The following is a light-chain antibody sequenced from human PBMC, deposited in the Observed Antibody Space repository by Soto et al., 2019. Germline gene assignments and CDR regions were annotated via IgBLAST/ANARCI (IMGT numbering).Light chain of an antibody. Sequence: EIVLMQSPDTLSLSPGERATTSCRASEYLSSHYIAWYQHKPGQTPRLLIYGASTRAAGVPDRFSGSWSGTDFTLTINSVEPEDFALYYCQNFGDSPFTFGPGTKVDIK. V-gene: IGKV3-20*01. J-gene: IGKJ3*01. CDR1: EYLSSHY. CDR3: QNFGDSPFT. CDR2: GAS.